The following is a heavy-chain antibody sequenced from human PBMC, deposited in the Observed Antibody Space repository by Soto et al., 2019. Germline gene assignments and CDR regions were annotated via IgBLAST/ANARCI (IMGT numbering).Heavy chain of an antibody. D-gene: IGHD3-3*01. CDR2: INSDGSST. Sequence: EVQLVESGGGLVQPGGSLRLSCAASGFTFSSYWMHWVRQVPGKGLVWVSRINSDGSSTSYADFVKGRFTISRDNAKNTLYLQMNSLKAEDTALYYCSRDNFGEDDYWGQGTLVTVSS. J-gene: IGHJ4*02. CDR3: SRDNFGEDDY. CDR1: GFTFSSYW. V-gene: IGHV3-74*01.